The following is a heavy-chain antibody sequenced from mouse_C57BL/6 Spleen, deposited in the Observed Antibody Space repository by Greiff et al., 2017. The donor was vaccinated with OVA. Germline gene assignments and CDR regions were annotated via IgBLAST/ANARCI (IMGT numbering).Heavy chain of an antibody. CDR1: GYTFTEYT. Sequence: QVQLQQSGAELVQPGASVKLSCKASGYTFTEYTIHWVKQRSGQGLEWMGWFCPGGGSINYNETFKDKATLTADKSSSTVYMELSRLTSEDSAVYFCARHEEGSSYVFDYWGQGTTLTVSS. D-gene: IGHD1-1*01. CDR2: FCPGGGSI. CDR3: ARHEEGSSYVFDY. J-gene: IGHJ2*01. V-gene: IGHV1-62-2*01.